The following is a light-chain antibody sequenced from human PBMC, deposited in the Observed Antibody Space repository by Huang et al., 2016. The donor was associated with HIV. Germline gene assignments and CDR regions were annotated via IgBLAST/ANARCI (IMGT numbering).Light chain of an antibody. CDR3: QQRSAWPRT. J-gene: IGKJ2*01. Sequence: EIVLTQSPATLSLSPVVIATLSCRTSQSVLSHLAWYQQRPGQAPRLFIYDASNRATGVSARFRGSGSGTDFALTISSLEPDDFAVYYCQQRSAWPRTFGQGTKLEI. CDR1: QSVLSH. V-gene: IGKV3-11*01. CDR2: DAS.